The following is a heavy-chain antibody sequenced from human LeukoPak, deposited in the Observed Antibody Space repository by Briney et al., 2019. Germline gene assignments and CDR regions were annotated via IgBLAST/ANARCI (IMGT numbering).Heavy chain of an antibody. D-gene: IGHD3-22*01. CDR3: AKDHYYDSSGYAHY. V-gene: IGHV3-30-3*01. CDR1: GFTFSSYA. Sequence: GRSLRLSCAASGFTFSSYAMHWVRQAPGKGLEWVAVISYDGSNKYYADSVKGRFTISRDNSKNTLYLQMNSLRAEDTAVYYCAKDHYYDSSGYAHYWGQGTLVTVSS. J-gene: IGHJ4*02. CDR2: ISYDGSNK.